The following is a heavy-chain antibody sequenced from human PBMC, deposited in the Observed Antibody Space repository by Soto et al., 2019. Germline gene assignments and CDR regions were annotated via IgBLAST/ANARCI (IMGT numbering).Heavy chain of an antibody. J-gene: IGHJ1*01. CDR1: GGSISGTNEY. CDR2: IHYDGRT. D-gene: IGHD3-10*01. Sequence: QLQLQESGPGLVEPSETLSLTCTVSGGSISGTNEYWGWIRQPPGKGLEWIASIHYDGRTYYTPSIKSRLTISADTSKNHFSLKLSSVTAADTAVYYCARPYFGSGRYSYWGQGTLVIVSS. V-gene: IGHV4-39*02. CDR3: ARPYFGSGRYSY.